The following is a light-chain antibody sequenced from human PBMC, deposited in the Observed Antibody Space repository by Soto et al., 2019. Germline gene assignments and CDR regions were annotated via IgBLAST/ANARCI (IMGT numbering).Light chain of an antibody. CDR3: QQLNSYPFT. CDR2: SAS. J-gene: IGKJ4*01. Sequence: DIQMTQSPSSVSASVGDSLTITCRASEGISGSLAWYQQKPGKAPKLLLYSASTFQSAVPSRFSGSGSGTDFTLTIRSLQPEDFATYSCQQLNSYPFTFGGGTKVDI. V-gene: IGKV1-9*01. CDR1: EGISGS.